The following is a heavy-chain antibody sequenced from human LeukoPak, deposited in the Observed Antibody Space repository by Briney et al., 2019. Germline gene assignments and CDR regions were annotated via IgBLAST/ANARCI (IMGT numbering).Heavy chain of an antibody. Sequence: PGGSLRLSCAASRFTFSSYWIHWVRQPPGKGLVWVSRINSDGSSTTYADSVKGRFTVSRHNAKNTLYLEMSSLGAEDTAVYYCARDRLGVFDIWGQGTMVTVSS. V-gene: IGHV3-74*01. D-gene: IGHD1-26*01. CDR1: RFTFSSYW. CDR3: ARDRLGVFDI. J-gene: IGHJ3*02. CDR2: INSDGSST.